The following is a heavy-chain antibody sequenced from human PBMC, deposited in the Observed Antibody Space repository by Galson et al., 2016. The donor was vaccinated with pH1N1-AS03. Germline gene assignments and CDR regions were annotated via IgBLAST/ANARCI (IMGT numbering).Heavy chain of an antibody. CDR2: INQDESKK. J-gene: IGHJ3*01. D-gene: IGHD3-10*01. Sequence: SLRLSCAASGFTLSGYWMTWVRQAPGKGLEWVANINQDESKKNYAVSVKGRFTISRDNAENSVYLQMNRLRLEDTALYYCARDRLWSGDNEPFDLWGQGTVVTVS. CDR3: ARDRLWSGDNEPFDL. V-gene: IGHV3-7*03. CDR1: GFTLSGYW.